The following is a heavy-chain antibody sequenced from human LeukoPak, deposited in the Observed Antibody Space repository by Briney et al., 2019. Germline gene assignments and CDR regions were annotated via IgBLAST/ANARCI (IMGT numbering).Heavy chain of an antibody. V-gene: IGHV4-34*01. CDR3: ARGHKEDYYYYMDV. CDR1: GGSFSGYY. Sequence: EPPETLSLTCAVYGGSFSGYYWSWIRQPPGKGLEWIGEINHSGSTNYNPSLKSRVTISVDTSKNQFSLKLSSVTAADTAVYYCARGHKEDYYYYMDVWGKGTTVTVSS. J-gene: IGHJ6*03. CDR2: INHSGST.